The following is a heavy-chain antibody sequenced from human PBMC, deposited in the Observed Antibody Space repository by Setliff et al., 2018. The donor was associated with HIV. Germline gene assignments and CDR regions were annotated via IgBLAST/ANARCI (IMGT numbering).Heavy chain of an antibody. Sequence: KPSETLSLTCTVSGGSLSSSSYYWGWIRQPPGKGLEWIGSIYYSGSTYYNPSLKSRVTITVDTSKNQFSLKRSSVTAADTAVYYCARHDSSRFIVATIRGAFDIWGQGTMVTVSS. V-gene: IGHV4-39*01. D-gene: IGHD5-12*01. J-gene: IGHJ3*02. CDR1: GGSLSSSSYY. CDR2: IYYSGST. CDR3: ARHDSSRFIVATIRGAFDI.